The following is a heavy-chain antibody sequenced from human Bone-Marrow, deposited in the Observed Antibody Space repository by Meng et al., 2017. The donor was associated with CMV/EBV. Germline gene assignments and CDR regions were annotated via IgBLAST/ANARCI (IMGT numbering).Heavy chain of an antibody. CDR2: IYSGGST. CDR1: GFTVSSNY. J-gene: IGHJ4*02. V-gene: IGHV3-53*01. D-gene: IGHD1-20*01. CDR3: AKEGAGLTGNFDY. Sequence: GESLKISCAASGFTVSSNYMSWVRQAPGKGLEWVSVIYSGGSTYYADSVKGRFTISRDNSKNTLYLQMNSLRAEDTAVYYCAKEGAGLTGNFDYWGQGTLVTVSS.